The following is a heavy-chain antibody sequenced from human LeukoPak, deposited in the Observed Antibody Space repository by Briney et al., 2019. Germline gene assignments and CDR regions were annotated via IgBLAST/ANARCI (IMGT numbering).Heavy chain of an antibody. D-gene: IGHD4-4*01. CDR2: ISGSGGST. V-gene: IGHV3-23*01. CDR1: GFTFSSYA. CDR3: AKDWDYSNHPIDY. Sequence: GGSLRLSCAASGFTFSSYAMSWVRQAPGKGLEWVSAISGSGGSTYYADSVKGRFTISRDNSKNTPYLQMNSLRAEDTAVYYCAKDWDYSNHPIDYWGQGTLVTASS. J-gene: IGHJ4*02.